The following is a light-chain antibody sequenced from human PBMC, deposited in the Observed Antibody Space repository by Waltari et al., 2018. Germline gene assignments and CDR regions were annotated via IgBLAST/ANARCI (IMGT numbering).Light chain of an antibody. CDR2: GAS. Sequence: EIVLTQSPATLSLSPGERATLSCRASQSVSSSLAWYQQKPGQAPRLLIYGASSKATCIPDRFSCSGCGTDFTLTISSLEPEDFAVYYCQQYNNWWTFGQGTKVEIK. V-gene: IGKV3-15*01. CDR1: QSVSSS. J-gene: IGKJ1*01. CDR3: QQYNNWWT.